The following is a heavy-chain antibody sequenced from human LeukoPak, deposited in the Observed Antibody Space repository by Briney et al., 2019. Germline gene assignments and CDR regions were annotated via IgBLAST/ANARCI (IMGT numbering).Heavy chain of an antibody. D-gene: IGHD6-19*01. Sequence: ASVKVSCKASGYTFTSYDINWVRQATGQGLEWMGWMNPNSGNTGYAQKFQGRVTMTRNTSISTAYMELSSLRSEDTAVYYCARVIAVAGTNYHYYYMDVWGKGTTVTVSS. J-gene: IGHJ6*03. CDR1: GYTFTSYD. CDR2: MNPNSGNT. V-gene: IGHV1-8*01. CDR3: ARVIAVAGTNYHYYYMDV.